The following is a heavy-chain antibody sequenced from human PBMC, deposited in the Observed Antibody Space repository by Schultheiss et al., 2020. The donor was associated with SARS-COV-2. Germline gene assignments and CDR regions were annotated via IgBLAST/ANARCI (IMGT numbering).Heavy chain of an antibody. CDR2: MNPNSGNT. D-gene: IGHD2-2*01. CDR1: GYTFTSYD. CDR3: ARETYQLLSGGFYYYYGMDV. J-gene: IGHJ6*02. Sequence: ASVKVSCKASGYTFTSYDINWVRQATGQGLEWMGWMNPNSGNTGYAQKFQGRVTMTRNTSISTAYMELSSLRSEDTAVYYCARETYQLLSGGFYYYYGMDVWGQGTTVTVSS. V-gene: IGHV1-8*01.